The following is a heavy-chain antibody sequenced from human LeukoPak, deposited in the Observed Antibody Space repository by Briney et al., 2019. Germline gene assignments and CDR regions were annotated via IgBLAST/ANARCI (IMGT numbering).Heavy chain of an antibody. V-gene: IGHV1-69*13. CDR1: GGTFSSYA. CDR2: IIPIFGTA. J-gene: IGHJ4*02. CDR3: ARWDYGGNPGNY. Sequence: ASVKVSCKASGGTFSSYAISWVPQAPGQGLEWMGGIIPIFGTANYAQKFQGRVTITVDESTSTAYMELSSLRSEDTAVYYCARWDYGGNPGNYWGQGTLVTVSS. D-gene: IGHD4-23*01.